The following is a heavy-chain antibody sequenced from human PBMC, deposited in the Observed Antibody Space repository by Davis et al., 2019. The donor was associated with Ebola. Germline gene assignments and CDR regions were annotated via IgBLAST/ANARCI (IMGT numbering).Heavy chain of an antibody. CDR1: GFTFSSYE. CDR3: ARDLPRYCSGGSCYSAGY. CDR2: ISSSGSTI. D-gene: IGHD2-15*01. Sequence: GGSLRLSCAASGFTFSSYEMNWVRQAPGKGLEWVSYISSSGSTIYYADSVKGRFTISRDNSKNTLYLQMNSLRAEDTAVYYCARDLPRYCSGGSCYSAGYWGQGTLVTVSS. V-gene: IGHV3-48*03. J-gene: IGHJ4*02.